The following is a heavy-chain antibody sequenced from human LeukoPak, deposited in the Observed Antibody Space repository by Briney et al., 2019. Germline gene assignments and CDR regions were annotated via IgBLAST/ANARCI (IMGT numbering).Heavy chain of an antibody. J-gene: IGHJ4*02. CDR2: IYSGGST. CDR1: GFTVSSNY. D-gene: IGHD4-11*01. V-gene: IGHV3-66*01. Sequence: GSLRLSCAASGFTVSSNYMSWVRQAPGKGLEWVSVIYSGGSTYYSDSVKGRFTISRDNSKNTLYLQMNSLRAEDTAVYYCARWGLEGYSPSSFDSWGQGTLVTVSS. CDR3: ARWGLEGYSPSSFDS.